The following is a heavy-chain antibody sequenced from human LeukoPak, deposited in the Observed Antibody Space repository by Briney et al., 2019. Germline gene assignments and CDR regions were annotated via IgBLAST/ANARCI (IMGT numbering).Heavy chain of an antibody. Sequence: SETLSLTCTVSGYSINSGYFWVWVRQPPGKGLEWIGSANHRGSTHYNPSLKSRVTISVDTSKNQFSLKLTSVTAADTAVYYCARGPPYNWNYESYFDTWGQGTLVTVSS. D-gene: IGHD1-7*01. V-gene: IGHV4-38-2*02. CDR3: ARGPPYNWNYESYFDT. CDR1: GYSINSGYF. J-gene: IGHJ5*02. CDR2: ANHRGST.